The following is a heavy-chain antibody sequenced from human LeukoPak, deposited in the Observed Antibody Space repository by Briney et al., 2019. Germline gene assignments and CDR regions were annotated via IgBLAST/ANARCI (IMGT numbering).Heavy chain of an antibody. Sequence: GESLKISCKGSGYIFTNYWIGWVRQMPGKGLEWMGIIYPDDSDSRYSPSFQGQVTISADKSISTAYLHWSSLKASDTAMYYCASHQGYSGYLLPDSWGQGTLVTVSS. J-gene: IGHJ4*02. D-gene: IGHD5-12*01. V-gene: IGHV5-51*01. CDR2: IYPDDSDS. CDR3: ASHQGYSGYLLPDS. CDR1: GYIFTNYW.